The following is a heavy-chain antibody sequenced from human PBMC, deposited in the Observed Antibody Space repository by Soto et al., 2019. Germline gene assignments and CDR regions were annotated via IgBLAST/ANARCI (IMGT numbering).Heavy chain of an antibody. CDR1: GFMFSNHG. V-gene: IGHV3-33*01. Sequence: QVPLVESGGGVVQPGRSLRLSCAASGFMFSNHGMHWVRQAPGKGLEWVAVKGRFTISRDNSKNTLYLQMNSLRAEDTAVYYCVRGDNWNDEASDYWGQGTLVTVSS. CDR3: VRGDNWNDEASDY. J-gene: IGHJ4*02. D-gene: IGHD1-1*01.